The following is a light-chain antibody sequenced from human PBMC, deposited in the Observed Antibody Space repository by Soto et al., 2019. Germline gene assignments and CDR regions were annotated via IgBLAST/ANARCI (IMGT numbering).Light chain of an antibody. V-gene: IGKV1-39*01. CDR3: QQSYINTAWT. CDR1: RDVGSD. Sequence: QMTQSPSSLSASVGEKIIITCRASRDVGSDVSWYQQKPGQAPKLLIYAASNLYTGVPSRFSGSRSGTDFTLTITNLQPEDFATYYCQQSYINTAWTFGQGTKVDIK. J-gene: IGKJ1*01. CDR2: AAS.